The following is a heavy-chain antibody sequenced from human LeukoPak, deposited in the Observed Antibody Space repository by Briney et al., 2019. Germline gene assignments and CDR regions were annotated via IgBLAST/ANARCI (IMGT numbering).Heavy chain of an antibody. Sequence: GASVKVSCKASGYTFTSYDINWVRQATGQGLEWMGWMNPNSGNTDYALKFQGRVTITRNTSISTAYMELSSLRSQDTAVYYCARRRVGTHFDSWGQGTLVTVSS. CDR3: ARRRVGTHFDS. CDR1: GYTFTSYD. J-gene: IGHJ4*02. V-gene: IGHV1-8*03. CDR2: MNPNSGNT. D-gene: IGHD1-14*01.